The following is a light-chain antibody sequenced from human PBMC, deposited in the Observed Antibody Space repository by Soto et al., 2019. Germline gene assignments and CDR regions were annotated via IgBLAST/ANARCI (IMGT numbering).Light chain of an antibody. CDR1: SGHSSYT. Sequence: QPVLTQSSSASASPGSSVRLTCTLSSGHSSYTIAWHQQQPGKAPRFLMKVEGSGSFNKGSGVPDRFSGSSSGADRHLTISNLQSEDEADYYCEAWDTNTRVFGGGTQLTVL. V-gene: IGLV4-60*03. CDR2: VEGSGSF. J-gene: IGLJ2*01. CDR3: EAWDTNTRV.